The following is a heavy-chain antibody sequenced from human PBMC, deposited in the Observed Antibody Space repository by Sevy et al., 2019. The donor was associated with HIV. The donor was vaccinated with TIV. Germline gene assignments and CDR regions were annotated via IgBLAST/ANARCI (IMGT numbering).Heavy chain of an antibody. V-gene: IGHV3-48*02. CDR1: GFTFSSYS. J-gene: IGHJ4*02. Sequence: GGSLRLSCAASGFTFSSYSMNWVRQAPGKGLEWVSYISSSSSTIYYAVSVKGRFTISRDNAKNSLYLQMNSLRDEDTAVYYCAREGQTTVVTQFDYWGQGTLVTVSS. CDR3: AREGQTTVVTQFDY. CDR2: ISSSSSTI. D-gene: IGHD4-17*01.